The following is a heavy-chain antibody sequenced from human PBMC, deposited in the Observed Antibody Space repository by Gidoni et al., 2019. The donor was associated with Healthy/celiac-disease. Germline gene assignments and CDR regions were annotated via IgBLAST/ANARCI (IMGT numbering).Heavy chain of an antibody. Sequence: QVQLVQSGAAVKKPGASVKVSCKVSGYTLTELSIHWVRQAPGKGLEWMGGFDPEDGETIYAQKFQGRVTMTEDTSTDTAYMELSSLRSEDTAVYYCATRSGWVVAARKDYYYYMDVWGKGTTVTVSS. CDR1: GYTLTELS. D-gene: IGHD2-15*01. J-gene: IGHJ6*03. CDR3: ATRSGWVVAARKDYYYYMDV. V-gene: IGHV1-24*01. CDR2: FDPEDGET.